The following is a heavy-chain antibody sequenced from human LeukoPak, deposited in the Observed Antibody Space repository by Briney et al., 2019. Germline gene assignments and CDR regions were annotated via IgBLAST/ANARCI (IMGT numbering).Heavy chain of an antibody. J-gene: IGHJ4*02. Sequence: PLETLCLSPAVSLGSFTGYDWSSIPEPPGHGLEWIWGIDHSRSTNYNPFLKSRVTLSVDTSKNQFSLKLSSVNDADTAVYYCATAADDDYDSSGYYYWVNYFDYWGQGTLVTVSS. CDR1: LGSFTGYD. V-gene: IGHV4-34*01. D-gene: IGHD3-22*01. CDR2: IDHSRST. CDR3: ATAADDDYDSSGYYYWVNYFDY.